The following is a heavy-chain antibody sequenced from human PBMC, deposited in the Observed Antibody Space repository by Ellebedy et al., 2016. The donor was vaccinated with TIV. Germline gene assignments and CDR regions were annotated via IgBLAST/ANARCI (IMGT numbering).Heavy chain of an antibody. V-gene: IGHV1-18*01. D-gene: IGHD6-25*01. CDR1: GYTFTNYG. J-gene: IGHJ6*02. CDR2: ISAYNGNT. Sequence: AASVKVSCKASGYTFTNYGISWVRQAPGQGLEWMGWISAYNGNTKYAQKFQGSVTMTTDTSTSTVYMEVRSLRSDDTAVYYCATSLTPATYNYYGLDVWGQGTTVTVSS. CDR3: ATSLTPATYNYYGLDV.